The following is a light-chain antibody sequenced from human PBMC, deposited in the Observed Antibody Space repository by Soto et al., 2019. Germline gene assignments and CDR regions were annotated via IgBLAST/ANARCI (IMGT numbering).Light chain of an antibody. CDR1: SRDIGNYNF. V-gene: IGLV2-14*01. Sequence: QSALTQPASVSGSPGQSITISCAGTSRDIGNYNFVSWYQQHPGKAPRLIIYEVNNRPSGVSIRFSGSKSGNTASLTISGLQTEDEADYYCSSYTTRSTVAFGGGTQLTVL. J-gene: IGLJ2*01. CDR2: EVN. CDR3: SSYTTRSTVA.